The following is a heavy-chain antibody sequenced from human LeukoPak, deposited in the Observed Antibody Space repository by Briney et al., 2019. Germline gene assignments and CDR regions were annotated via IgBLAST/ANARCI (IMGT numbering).Heavy chain of an antibody. J-gene: IGHJ4*02. Sequence: ASVKVSCKASGYTFTSYGISWVRQAPGQGLEWMGWISAYNANTNYAQKLQGRVTMTTDTSTSTAYMELRSLRSDDTAVYYCARVHGGVGARGGVDYWGQGTLVTVSS. V-gene: IGHV1-18*01. CDR2: ISAYNANT. CDR1: GYTFTSYG. CDR3: ARVHGGVGARGGVDY. D-gene: IGHD1-26*01.